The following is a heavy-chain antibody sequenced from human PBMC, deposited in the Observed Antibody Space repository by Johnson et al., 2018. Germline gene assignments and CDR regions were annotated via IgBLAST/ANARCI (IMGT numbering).Heavy chain of an antibody. V-gene: IGHV3-43D*03. CDR2: ISRDGGST. D-gene: IGHD3-22*01. CDR3: AKGDDYDSSGTSDDAFDI. CDR1: GFTFDDYA. J-gene: IGHJ3*02. Sequence: VQLVQSGGGLVQPGGSLKLSCAASGFTFDDYAMHWVRQAPGKGLEWVSLISRDGGSTYYADSVKGRFTISRDNSKNSLYLQMNSLRVEDTALYYCAKGDDYDSSGTSDDAFDIWGQGTMVTVSS.